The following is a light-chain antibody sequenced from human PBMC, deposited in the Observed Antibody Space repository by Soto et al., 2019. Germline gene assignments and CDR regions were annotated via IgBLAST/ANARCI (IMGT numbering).Light chain of an antibody. J-gene: IGLJ1*01. CDR1: SSDVGAYNY. CDR3: RSYGGTNKSNYV. Sequence: QSVLTQPPSASGSPGQSVTISCTGTSSDVGAYNYVSWYQQHPGKAPKLIISEVNKRPSGVPDRFSGAKSGNTASLPVSGRQAEDEAGDYCRSYGGTNKSNYVFGTGTKLTVL. CDR2: EVN. V-gene: IGLV2-8*01.